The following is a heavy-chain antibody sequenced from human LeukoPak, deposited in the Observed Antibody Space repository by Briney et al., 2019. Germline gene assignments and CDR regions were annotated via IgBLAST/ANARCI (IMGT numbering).Heavy chain of an antibody. V-gene: IGHV4-38-2*02. Sequence: SETLSLTCTVSGYSISSGYYWGWTRQPPGKGLEWIGSIYHSGSTYYNPSLKSRVTISVDTSKNQFSLKLSSVTAADTAVYYCARDSRYFDWLISDWGQGTLVTVSS. J-gene: IGHJ4*02. CDR2: IYHSGST. CDR1: GYSISSGYY. D-gene: IGHD3-9*01. CDR3: ARDSRYFDWLISD.